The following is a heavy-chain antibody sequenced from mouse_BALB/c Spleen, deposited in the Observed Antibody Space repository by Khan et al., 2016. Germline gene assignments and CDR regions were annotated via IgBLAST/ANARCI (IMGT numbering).Heavy chain of an antibody. V-gene: IGHV9-3-1*01. J-gene: IGHJ1*01. CDR3: ARYRYYYGSSRYFDD. D-gene: IGHD1-1*01. CDR1: GYTFTNYG. CDR2: INTYSGES. Sequence: QIQLVQSGPELKKPGKTVKISCKASGYTFTNYGMNWVKQAPGKGLKWMGRINTYSGESKYADDFKGRVAFSLETSANTAYLQINNLKNEDTATYYCARYRYYYGSSRYFDDWGAGTTVTVSS.